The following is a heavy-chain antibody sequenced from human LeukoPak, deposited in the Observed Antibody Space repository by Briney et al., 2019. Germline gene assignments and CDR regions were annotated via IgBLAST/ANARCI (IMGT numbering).Heavy chain of an antibody. Sequence: PGGSPRLSCAASGFIFSSYWMSWVRQAPGKGLEWVANIKQDGSETYYVDSLKGRFTISRDNAKNSLYLQMNSLRAEDTAVYYCARGLTRYSLGYYFDFWGQGSLVTVSS. V-gene: IGHV3-7*01. CDR2: IKQDGSET. CDR1: GFIFSSYW. J-gene: IGHJ4*02. CDR3: ARGLTRYSLGYYFDF. D-gene: IGHD5-18*01.